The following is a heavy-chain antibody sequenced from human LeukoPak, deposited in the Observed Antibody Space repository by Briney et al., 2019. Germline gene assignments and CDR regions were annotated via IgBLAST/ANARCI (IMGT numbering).Heavy chain of an antibody. D-gene: IGHD2-2*01. J-gene: IGHJ6*02. CDR2: INPNNGGT. CDR3: VRDLVWDYYYYYGMDV. Sequence: GASVKVSCKASGYTFTGYYMHWVRQAPGQGLAWMGWINPNNGGTNYAQRFEGRVNMTRDTSISTAYMELSRLRSDDTAVYYCVRDLVWDYYYYYGMDVWGQGTTVTVSS. CDR1: GYTFTGYY. V-gene: IGHV1-2*02.